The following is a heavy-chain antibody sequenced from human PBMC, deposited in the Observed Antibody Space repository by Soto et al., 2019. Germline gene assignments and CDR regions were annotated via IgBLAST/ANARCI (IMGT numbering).Heavy chain of an antibody. D-gene: IGHD3-10*01. V-gene: IGHV4-39*01. CDR1: GGSISSSSYY. CDR2: IYYSGST. CDR3: ARQEYYYGSGSYYNVVWYFDL. J-gene: IGHJ2*01. Sequence: SETLSLTCTVSGGSISSSSYYWGWIRQPPGKGMEWIGSIYYSGSTYYNPSLKSRVTISVDTSKNQFSLKLSSVTAADTAVYYCARQEYYYGSGSYYNVVWYFDLWGRGTLVTVSS.